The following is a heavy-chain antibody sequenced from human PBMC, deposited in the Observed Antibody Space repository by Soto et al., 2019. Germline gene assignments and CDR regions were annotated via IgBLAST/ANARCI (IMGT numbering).Heavy chain of an antibody. Sequence: SETLSLTCTVSGGSISSYYWSWIRQPPGKGLEWIGYIYYSGSTNXXPSLKSRXXISVDTSKNQXSLKLXSRTAADTAVYYCARVWGGAFDIWGQGTMVTXS. V-gene: IGHV4-59*01. CDR3: ARVWGGAFDI. CDR1: GGSISSYY. D-gene: IGHD3-10*01. CDR2: IYYSGST. J-gene: IGHJ3*02.